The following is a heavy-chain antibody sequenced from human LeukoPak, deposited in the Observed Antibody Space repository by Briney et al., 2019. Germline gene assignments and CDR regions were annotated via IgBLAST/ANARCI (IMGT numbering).Heavy chain of an antibody. J-gene: IGHJ4*02. CDR3: ARDLGTSAITGY. D-gene: IGHD7-27*01. V-gene: IGHV3-48*03. Sequence: GGSLRLSCAASGFTFGNYEMNWVRQAPGKGLEWVSYIGSSGRTTHYADSVKGRFTISRDNAKNSLYLQLNSLRVEDTAVYYCARDLGTSAITGYWGQGTLVTVSS. CDR1: GFTFGNYE. CDR2: IGSSGRTT.